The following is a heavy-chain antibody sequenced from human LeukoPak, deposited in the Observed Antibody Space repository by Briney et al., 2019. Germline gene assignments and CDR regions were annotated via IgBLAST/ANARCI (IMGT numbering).Heavy chain of an antibody. V-gene: IGHV3-48*04. CDR3: ATDRGY. CDR2: ISPSSSTT. CDR1: GFTFGNYN. Sequence: GGSLRLSCAAPGFTFGNYNMRWVRQAPGKGLQWISYISPSSSTTSYADSVKGRFTISRDDAKNSLSLQMNSLKAEDTAVYYCATDRGYWGQGTLVTVSS. J-gene: IGHJ4*02.